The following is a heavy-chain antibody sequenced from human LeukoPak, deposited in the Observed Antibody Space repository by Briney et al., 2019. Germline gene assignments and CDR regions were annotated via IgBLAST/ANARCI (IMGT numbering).Heavy chain of an antibody. V-gene: IGHV1-69*01. CDR2: IIPIFGTA. Sequence: SVKVSCKASGGTFSSYAISWVRQAPGQGLEWMGGIIPIFGTANYAQKFQGRVTITADESTSTAYMELSSLRSEDTAVYYCAIGVTMIVVVPFDYWGQGTLVTVSS. CDR3: AIGVTMIVVVPFDY. CDR1: GGTFSSYA. D-gene: IGHD3-22*01. J-gene: IGHJ4*02.